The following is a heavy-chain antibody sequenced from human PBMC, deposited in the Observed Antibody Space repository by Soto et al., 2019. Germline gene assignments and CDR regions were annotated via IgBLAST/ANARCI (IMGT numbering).Heavy chain of an antibody. J-gene: IGHJ4*02. CDR2: IYYNGNT. V-gene: IGHV4-39*01. CDR1: GGSISSSSYC. D-gene: IGHD3-16*01. Sequence: PSETLSLTCTVSGGSISSSSYCWGWIRQPPGKGPEWIGAIYYNGNTYYNPSLKSRVTMSVDTSKNQFSLKLSSATAADTAMYYCARQTGVFGHYFDYWGQGTLVTVSS. CDR3: ARQTGVFGHYFDY.